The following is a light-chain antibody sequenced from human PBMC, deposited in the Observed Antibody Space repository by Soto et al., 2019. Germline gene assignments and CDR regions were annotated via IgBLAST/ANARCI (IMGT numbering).Light chain of an antibody. J-gene: IGKJ1*01. CDR1: QSVSSK. Sequence: EIVRTQSPATLSVSPGERATLSCRASQSVSSKLAWYQQKLGQAPRLLIHGASTRATGIPARFSGSGSGTEFTLTISSLQSEDFAVYYCQKYNNWPRTFGQGTKVEIK. CDR3: QKYNNWPRT. V-gene: IGKV3-15*01. CDR2: GAS.